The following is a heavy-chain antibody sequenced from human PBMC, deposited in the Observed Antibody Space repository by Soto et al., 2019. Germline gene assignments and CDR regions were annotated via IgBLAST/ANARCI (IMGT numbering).Heavy chain of an antibody. CDR2: IYYTGKT. V-gene: IGHV4-30-4*01. D-gene: IGHD2-2*01. Sequence: SETLSLTCSVSGDYIHVGGYYWTWIRQRPGKGLEWMGYIYYTGKTYYNPSLESRLTMSVDRSKNQFSLRLTSVTAADTAVYFCGRDLTSNANCIDPWGQGTLVTGSS. CDR1: GDYIHVGGYY. J-gene: IGHJ5*02. CDR3: GRDLTSNANCIDP.